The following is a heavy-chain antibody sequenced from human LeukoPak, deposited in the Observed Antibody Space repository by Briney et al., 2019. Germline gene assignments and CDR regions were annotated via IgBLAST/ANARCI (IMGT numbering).Heavy chain of an antibody. Sequence: ASVKVSCKASGYTIANYWVHWVRQAPGQGLEWMGIINPSGGSTSYAQKFQGRVTMTRDTSTSTVYMELSSLRSEATAVYYCARDSDTFGGVNIDYWGQGTLVTVSS. J-gene: IGHJ4*02. CDR1: GYTIANYW. CDR3: ARDSDTFGGVNIDY. V-gene: IGHV1-46*01. CDR2: INPSGGST. D-gene: IGHD3-16*01.